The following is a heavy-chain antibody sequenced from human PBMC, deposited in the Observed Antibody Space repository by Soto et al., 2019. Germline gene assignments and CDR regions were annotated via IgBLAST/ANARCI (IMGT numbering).Heavy chain of an antibody. V-gene: IGHV3-30-3*01. CDR3: ARDPQNWNYGHFDD. Sequence: QVQLVESGGGVVQPGRSLRLSCAASGFTFGSYAMNWVRQAPGKGLEWGAVISYDGNNKYNADSVKGRFTISRDNSKDTLYLQMNSLRAEDTAVYYCARDPQNWNYGHFDDWRQGTLVTVSS. CDR1: GFTFGSYA. CDR2: ISYDGNNK. D-gene: IGHD1-7*01. J-gene: IGHJ4*02.